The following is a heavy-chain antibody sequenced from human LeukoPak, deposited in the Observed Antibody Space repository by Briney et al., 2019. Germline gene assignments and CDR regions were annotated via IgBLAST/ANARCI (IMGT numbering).Heavy chain of an antibody. Sequence: PSGALSLTCAVSGGSISSGIYYWSWIRQPAGKGLAWIGRIYRSGSTNYNPSLKSRVTISVDTSKNQFSLKLSSVPAADTAVYYCAGLGTTTGYYYMDVWGKGTTVTVSS. CDR1: GGSISSGIYY. V-gene: IGHV4-61*02. D-gene: IGHD7-27*01. CDR3: AGLGTTTGYYYMDV. J-gene: IGHJ6*03. CDR2: IYRSGST.